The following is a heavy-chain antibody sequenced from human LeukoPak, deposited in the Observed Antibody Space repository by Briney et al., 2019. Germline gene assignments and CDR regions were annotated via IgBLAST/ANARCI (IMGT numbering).Heavy chain of an antibody. Sequence: SETLSLTCTVSGGSISSGSYYWSWIRQPAGKGLEWIGRIYTSGSTNYNPSLKSRVTISRDNAKNSLYLQMNSLRAEDTALYYCARDLRNWNDGDGSDYWGQGTLVTVSS. D-gene: IGHD1-20*01. J-gene: IGHJ4*02. V-gene: IGHV4-61*02. CDR3: ARDLRNWNDGDGSDY. CDR2: IYTSGST. CDR1: GGSISSGSYY.